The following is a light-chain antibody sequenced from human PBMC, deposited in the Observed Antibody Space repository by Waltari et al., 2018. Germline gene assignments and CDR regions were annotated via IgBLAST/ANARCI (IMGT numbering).Light chain of an antibody. CDR2: GAS. CDR1: QSVSRN. Sequence: EIVMTQSPATLSVSPGERVTLSCRASQSVSRNLAWYQQKPGQAPRLLIFGASTRATGFPTRFSGSGSGTEFILTISSMQSEDFAVYHCQQYDNWPLTFGGGTKVEIK. J-gene: IGKJ4*01. CDR3: QQYDNWPLT. V-gene: IGKV3-15*01.